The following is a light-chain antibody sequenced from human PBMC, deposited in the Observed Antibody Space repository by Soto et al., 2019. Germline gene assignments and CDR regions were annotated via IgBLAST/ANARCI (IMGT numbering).Light chain of an antibody. CDR2: PAS. J-gene: IGKJ5*01. CDR1: QGISSY. V-gene: IGKV1-8*01. CDR3: QQLNSYPIT. Sequence: AIRMTQSPSSLSASTGDRVTITCRASQGISSYLAWYQQKPGKAPKLLIYPASTLQSGVPSRFRGSGSGTDFTLTISSLQPEDFATYYCQQLNSYPITFGQGTRLEIK.